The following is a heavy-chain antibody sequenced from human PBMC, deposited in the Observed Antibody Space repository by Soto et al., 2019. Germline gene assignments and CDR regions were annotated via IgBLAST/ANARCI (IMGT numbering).Heavy chain of an antibody. CDR3: ARGGYSRSDY. D-gene: IGHD6-13*01. CDR1: GEYISNGYY. V-gene: IGHV4-38-2*01. J-gene: IGHJ4*02. Sequence: SETLSLTCAVSGEYISNGYYWAWIRQPPGKWLEWIGSIFHSGTTYYNPSIKSRVTIAVDTSKNQFSLKLSSVTAADSAVYYCARGGYSRSDYWGQGTLVTVSS. CDR2: IFHSGTT.